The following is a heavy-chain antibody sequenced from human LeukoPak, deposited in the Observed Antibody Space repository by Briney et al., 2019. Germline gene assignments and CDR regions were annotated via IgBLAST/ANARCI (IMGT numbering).Heavy chain of an antibody. CDR1: GFTFSNAW. Sequence: GGSLRLSCAASGFTFSNAWMSWVRQAPGKGLEWVGRIKSETDGGTTDYAAPVKGRFTIPRDDSKNTLYLQMNSLKTEDTAVYYCTTDRYCSGGSAYYYYYGMDVWGQGTTVTVSS. V-gene: IGHV3-15*01. CDR3: TTDRYCSGGSAYYYYYGMDV. D-gene: IGHD2-15*01. CDR2: IKSETDGGTT. J-gene: IGHJ6*02.